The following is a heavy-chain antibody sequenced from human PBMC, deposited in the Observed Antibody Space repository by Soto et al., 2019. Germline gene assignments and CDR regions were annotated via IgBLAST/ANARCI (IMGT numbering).Heavy chain of an antibody. V-gene: IGHV4-31*03. CDR3: ARVIIEMAARPGTNWFDP. Sequence: PSETLSLTCTVSGGSISSGGYYWSWIRQHPGKGLEWIGYIYYSGSTYYNPSLKSRVTISVDTSKNQFSLKLSSVTAADTAVYYCARVIIEMAARPGTNWFDPWGQGTLVTVSS. J-gene: IGHJ5*02. CDR2: IYYSGST. CDR1: GGSISSGGYY. D-gene: IGHD6-6*01.